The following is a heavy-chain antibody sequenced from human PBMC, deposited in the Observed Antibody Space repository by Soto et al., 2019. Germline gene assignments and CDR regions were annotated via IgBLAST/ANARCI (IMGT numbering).Heavy chain of an antibody. CDR1: GGSFSGYY. Sequence: SETLSLTCAVYGGSFSGYYWSWIRQPPGKGLEWNGEINHSGSTNYNPSLKSRVTISVDTSKNQFSLELSSVTAADTAVYYCARDPYSSGWYSHYYGMDVWGQGTTVTVSS. CDR2: INHSGST. CDR3: ARDPYSSGWYSHYYGMDV. V-gene: IGHV4-34*01. D-gene: IGHD6-19*01. J-gene: IGHJ6*02.